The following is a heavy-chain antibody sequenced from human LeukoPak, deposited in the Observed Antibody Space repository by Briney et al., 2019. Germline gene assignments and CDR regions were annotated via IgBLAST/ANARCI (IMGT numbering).Heavy chain of an antibody. D-gene: IGHD4-17*01. CDR1: GGSINDYY. J-gene: IGHJ5*02. CDR2: ISNSGTT. CDR3: ARVVRGAVTSNCFDP. Sequence: SETLSFTCTVSGGSINDYYWTWIRQAPGQGLKWIGYISNSGTTDYNPSLKSRVTMSVDTSNNEFSLRLTSVPAADTAMYYCARVVRGAVTSNCFDPWGQGTLVTVSS. V-gene: IGHV4-59*01.